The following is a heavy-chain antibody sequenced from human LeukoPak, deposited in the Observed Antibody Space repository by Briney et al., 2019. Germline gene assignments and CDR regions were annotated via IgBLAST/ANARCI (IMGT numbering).Heavy chain of an antibody. CDR3: ARAGDNSGYSDY. CDR2: INHRGST. J-gene: IGHJ4*02. D-gene: IGHD3-22*01. V-gene: IGHV4-30-2*01. Sequence: PSQTLSLTCTVSGGSISSGGYYWSWIRQPPGKGLEWIGEINHRGSTNYNPSLKSRVTISVDTSKNQFSLKLSSVIAADTAVYYCARAGDNSGYSDYWGQGTLVTVSS. CDR1: GGSISSGGYY.